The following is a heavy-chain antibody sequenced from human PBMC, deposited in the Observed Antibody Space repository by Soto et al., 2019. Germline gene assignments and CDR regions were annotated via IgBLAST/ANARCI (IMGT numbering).Heavy chain of an antibody. CDR3: AHANYHGVGRYYTVFYYYGLDV. D-gene: IGHD3-10*01. V-gene: IGHV2-5*01. CDR2: IYWHDDK. CDR1: GFSLSTSGVG. Sequence: QITLKESGPTLVKPTQTLTLTCTFSGFSLSTSGVGVGWIRQPPGKALEWLALIYWHDDKRYSPSLKSRLTITKDTSKNPVVLRMTNMDPVDTATFYCAHANYHGVGRYYTVFYYYGLDVWGQGTTVTVSS. J-gene: IGHJ6*02.